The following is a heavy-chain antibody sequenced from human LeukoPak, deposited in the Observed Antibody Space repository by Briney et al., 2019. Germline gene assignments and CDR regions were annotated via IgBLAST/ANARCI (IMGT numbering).Heavy chain of an antibody. CDR3: ARWSPMTTYAFDY. V-gene: IGHV5-51*01. D-gene: IGHD4-11*01. J-gene: IGHJ4*02. CDR1: GYSFTNYW. CDR2: IYPDDSDA. Sequence: GESLKISCKGSGYSFTNYWIGWVRQMPGKGLEWMGIIYPDDSDARYSPSFQGQVTISADKSISTAYLQWSSLKASDTAMYYCARWSPMTTYAFDYWGQGTLVTVSS.